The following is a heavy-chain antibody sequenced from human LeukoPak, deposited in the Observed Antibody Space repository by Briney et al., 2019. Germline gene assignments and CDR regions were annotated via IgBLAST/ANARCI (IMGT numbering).Heavy chain of an antibody. CDR2: IWYDGTNK. D-gene: IGHD3-10*02. V-gene: IGHV3-33*01. J-gene: IGHJ3*02. CDR1: GFTFSSYG. Sequence: GGSLRLSCAASGFTFSSYGMHWVRQAPGKGLEWVAVIWYDGTNKYYADSVKGRFTISRENSKNTLYLQMDSLRVEDTAVCYCARVRAIFGYDAFDIWGQGTMVTVSS. CDR3: ARVRAIFGYDAFDI.